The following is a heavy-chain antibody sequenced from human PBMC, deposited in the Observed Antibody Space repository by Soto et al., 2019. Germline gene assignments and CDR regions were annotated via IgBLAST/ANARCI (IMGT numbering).Heavy chain of an antibody. CDR3: AHKSLSGYFHDY. V-gene: IGHV2-5*02. CDR1: GFSLSTSGVA. J-gene: IGHJ4*02. Sequence: PTLVNPTQTLTLTCTFSGFSLSTSGVAVGWIRQPPGKALEWLALIYWDDDKRYSPSLKSRLTVTKDTSRNQVALTMTNMDPVDTDTYFCAHKSLSGYFHDYWGQGTLVTVSS. CDR2: IYWDDDK. D-gene: IGHD3-3*01.